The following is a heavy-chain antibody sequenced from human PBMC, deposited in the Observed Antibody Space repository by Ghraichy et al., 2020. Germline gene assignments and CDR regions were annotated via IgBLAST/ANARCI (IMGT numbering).Heavy chain of an antibody. D-gene: IGHD6-19*01. CDR3: ARAGSSGWYPAWYFDL. CDR1: GFTFSSYS. V-gene: IGHV3-48*02. Sequence: GGSLRLSCAASGFTFSSYSMNWVRQAPGKGLEWVSYISSSSSTIYYADSVKGRFTISRDNAKNSLYLQMNSLRDEDTAVYYCARAGSSGWYPAWYFDLWGRGTLVTVSS. J-gene: IGHJ2*01. CDR2: ISSSSSTI.